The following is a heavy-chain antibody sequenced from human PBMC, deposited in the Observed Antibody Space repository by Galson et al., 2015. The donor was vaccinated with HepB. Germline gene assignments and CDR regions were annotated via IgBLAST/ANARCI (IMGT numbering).Heavy chain of an antibody. CDR1: GFTFSSYS. V-gene: IGHV3-48*02. J-gene: IGHJ5*02. CDR2: ISSSSSTI. CDR3: ARDKSDCSGGSCYSYWFDP. D-gene: IGHD2-15*01. Sequence: LRLSCAASGFTFSSYSMNWVRQAPGKGLEWVSYISSSSSTIYYADSVKGRFTISRDNAKNSLYLQMNSLRDEDTAVYYCARDKSDCSGGSCYSYWFDPWGQGTLVTVSS.